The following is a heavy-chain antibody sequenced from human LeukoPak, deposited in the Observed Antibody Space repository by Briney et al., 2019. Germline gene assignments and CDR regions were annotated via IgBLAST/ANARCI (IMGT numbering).Heavy chain of an antibody. CDR2: INSDGSNT. CDR3: ARDRWDGSAYPPYYYYYMDV. CDR1: GFTLSSYW. V-gene: IGHV3-74*01. D-gene: IGHD3-22*01. Sequence: GGSLRLSCAASGFTLSSYWVHWVRQAPGKGLVWVSRINSDGSNTNYADSVKGRFTISRDNAKNTLYLQMNRLRGEDTAVYYCARDRWDGSAYPPYYYYYMDVWGKGTTVTVSS. J-gene: IGHJ6*03.